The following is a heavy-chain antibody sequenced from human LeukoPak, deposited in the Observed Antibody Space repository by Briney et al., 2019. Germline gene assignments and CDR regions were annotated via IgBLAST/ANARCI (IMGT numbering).Heavy chain of an antibody. D-gene: IGHD3-3*01. CDR3: ARVSFWSGYYWREEPFDY. CDR1: CYTFTSYG. V-gene: IGHV1-18*01. J-gene: IGHJ4*02. Sequence: ASVKVSCKASCYTFTSYGISWVRQAPGQGLEWMGWISAYNGNTNYAQKLQGRVTMTTDTSTSTAYMELRSLRSDDTAVYYCARVSFWSGYYWREEPFDYWGQGTLVTVSS. CDR2: ISAYNGNT.